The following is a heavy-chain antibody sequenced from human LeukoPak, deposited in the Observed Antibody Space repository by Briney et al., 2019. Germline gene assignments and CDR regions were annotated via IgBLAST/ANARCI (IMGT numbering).Heavy chain of an antibody. CDR2: INHSGST. V-gene: IGHV4-34*01. D-gene: IGHD3-10*01. Sequence: SETLSLTCAVYGGSFSGYYWSWIRQPPGKGLEWIGEINHSGSTNYNPPLKSRVTISVDTSKNQFSLKLSSVTAADTAVYYCARVFREADLYYYGSGSYYMGVWGKGTTVTVSS. J-gene: IGHJ6*04. CDR1: GGSFSGYY. CDR3: ARVFREADLYYYGSGSYYMGV.